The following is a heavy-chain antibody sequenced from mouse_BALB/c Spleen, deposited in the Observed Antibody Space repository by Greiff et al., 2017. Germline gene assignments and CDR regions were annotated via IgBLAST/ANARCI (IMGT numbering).Heavy chain of an antibody. V-gene: IGHV1-7*01. CDR3: ARDYYGKAAWFAY. CDR1: GYTFTSYW. J-gene: IGHJ3*01. D-gene: IGHD2-1*01. Sequence: QVQLKQSGAELAKPGASVKMSCKASGYTFTSYWMHWVKQRPGQGLEWIGYINPSTGYTEYNQKFKDKATLTADKSSSTAYMQLSSLTSEDSAVYYCARDYYGKAAWFAYWGQGTLVTVSA. CDR2: INPSTGYT.